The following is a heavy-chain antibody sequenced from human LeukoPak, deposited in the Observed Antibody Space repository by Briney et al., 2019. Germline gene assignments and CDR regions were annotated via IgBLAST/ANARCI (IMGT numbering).Heavy chain of an antibody. D-gene: IGHD2-2*01. Sequence: SETLSLTCTVSGGSVSSGSYYWSWIRQPPGKGLEWIGYIYYSGSTNYNPSLKSRVTISVDTSKNQFSLKLSSVTAADTAVYYCARARRVKYCSSTSCSRYKWFDPWGQGTLVTVSS. V-gene: IGHV4-61*01. CDR1: GGSVSSGSYY. J-gene: IGHJ5*02. CDR3: ARARRVKYCSSTSCSRYKWFDP. CDR2: IYYSGST.